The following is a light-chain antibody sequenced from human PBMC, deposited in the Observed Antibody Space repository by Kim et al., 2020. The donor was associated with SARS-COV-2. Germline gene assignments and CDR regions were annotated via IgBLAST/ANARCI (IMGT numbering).Light chain of an antibody. CDR1: QSISSY. V-gene: IGKV1-39*01. CDR3: QQSYRA. CDR2: AAS. J-gene: IGKJ2*01. Sequence: DIQMTQSPSSLSASVGDRVTITCRASQSISSYLNWYQQKPGKAPKLLLYAASSLQSGVPSRFSGSGSGTDFTLTISSLQPEEFATYYCQQSYRAFGQGTKLEI.